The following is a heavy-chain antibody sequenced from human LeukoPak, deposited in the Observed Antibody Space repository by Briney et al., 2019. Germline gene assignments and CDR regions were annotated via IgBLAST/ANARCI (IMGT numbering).Heavy chain of an antibody. CDR3: AKVETAAAATLRGFDY. V-gene: IGHV3-23*01. CDR2: IGGSGGST. D-gene: IGHD6-13*01. Sequence: GGSLRLSCAASGFTLSSYAMSWVRQAPGKGLEWVSSIGGSGGSTYYADSVKGRFTISRDNSKNTLYLQMNSLRAEDTAVYYCAKVETAAAATLRGFDYWGQGTLVTVSS. J-gene: IGHJ4*02. CDR1: GFTLSSYA.